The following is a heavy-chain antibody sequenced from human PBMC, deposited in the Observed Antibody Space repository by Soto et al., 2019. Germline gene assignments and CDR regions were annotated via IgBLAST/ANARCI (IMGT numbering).Heavy chain of an antibody. J-gene: IGHJ3*02. CDR1: GYSFTSYW. Sequence: GESLKISCKGSGYSFTSYWIGWVRQMPGKGLEWMGIIYPGDSDTRYSPSFQGQVTISADKSISTAYLQWSSLKASDTAMYYCAVACIAAAGTIAFDIRAQRTTVTGSS. CDR3: AVACIAAAGTIAFDI. CDR2: IYPGDSDT. V-gene: IGHV5-51*01. D-gene: IGHD6-13*01.